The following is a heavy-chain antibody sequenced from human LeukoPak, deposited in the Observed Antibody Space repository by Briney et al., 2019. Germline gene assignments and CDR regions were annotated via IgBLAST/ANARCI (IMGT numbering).Heavy chain of an antibody. CDR1: GFTVSSNY. D-gene: IGHD5-12*01. Sequence: GGSLRLSCAASGFTVSSNYMSWVRQAPGKGLEWVANIKQDGSAKYYVDSVKGRFTISRDNAKSSLYLQMNSLRAEDTAVYYCARVEASGYDYGAFDYWGQGTLVTVSS. V-gene: IGHV3-7*01. CDR3: ARVEASGYDYGAFDY. CDR2: IKQDGSAK. J-gene: IGHJ4*02.